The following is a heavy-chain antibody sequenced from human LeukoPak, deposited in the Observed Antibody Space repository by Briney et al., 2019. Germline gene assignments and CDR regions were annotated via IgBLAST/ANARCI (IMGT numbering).Heavy chain of an antibody. D-gene: IGHD2-2*01. CDR1: GFTFSSYA. J-gene: IGHJ4*02. V-gene: IGHV3-23*01. CDR2: ISGSGGST. CDR3: AKVGSSTVSFDY. Sequence: GGSPRLSCAASGFTFSSYAMSWVRQAPGKGLEWVSAISGSGGSTYYADSVKGRFTISRDNSKNTLYLQMNSLRAEDTAVYYCAKVGSSTVSFDYWGQGTLVTVSS.